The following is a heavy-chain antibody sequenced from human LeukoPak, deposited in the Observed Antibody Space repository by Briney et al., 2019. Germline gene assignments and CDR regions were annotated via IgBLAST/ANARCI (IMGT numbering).Heavy chain of an antibody. CDR3: ARDGDSSSSGLRFDN. CDR1: GGSISSYY. J-gene: IGHJ4*02. CDR2: IHYSGST. Sequence: SETLSLTCAVSGGSISSYYWSWIRQPPGKGLEWIGYIHYSGSTDYNPSLKSRVTISVDTSKKQFSLKLSSVTAADTAVYYCARDGDSSSSGLRFDNWGQGTLVTVSS. V-gene: IGHV4-59*01. D-gene: IGHD6-6*01.